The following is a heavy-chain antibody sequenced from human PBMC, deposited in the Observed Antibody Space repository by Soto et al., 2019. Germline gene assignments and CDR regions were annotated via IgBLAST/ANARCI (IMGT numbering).Heavy chain of an antibody. CDR1: GFTPTTTP. CDR3: ATSFRYFDN. Sequence: EVQLLESGGGLVLPGGSLRLSCAGSGFTPTTTPLSWVRRAPGKGLEWLTSISGTGSRTYYVDSVKGRFFISRDNSKNTVTLQMNNLTVDDTAVYYCATSFRYFDNWGQGTRVSVSS. CDR2: ISGTGSRT. V-gene: IGHV3-23*01. J-gene: IGHJ4*02. D-gene: IGHD3-9*01.